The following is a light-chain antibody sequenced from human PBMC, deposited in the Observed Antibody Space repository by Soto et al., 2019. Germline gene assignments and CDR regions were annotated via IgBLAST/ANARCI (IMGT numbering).Light chain of an antibody. CDR2: GAS. V-gene: IGKV3-15*01. CDR3: KQYKIWSSIT. J-gene: IGKJ5*01. CDR1: QSISSK. Sequence: EIVMTQSPATLSVSPGERATLSCRASQSISSKVGWYQQKIGQAPRLLIYGASTRATGVPPRFSGSGSGTDFTLTISSLQSEDFAVYYCKQYKIWSSITFGQGTRLEIK.